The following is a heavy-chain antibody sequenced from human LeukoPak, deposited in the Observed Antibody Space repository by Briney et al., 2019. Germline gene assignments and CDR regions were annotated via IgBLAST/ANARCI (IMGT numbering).Heavy chain of an antibody. J-gene: IGHJ2*01. D-gene: IGHD4-11*01. CDR2: ICYSGST. Sequence: SETLSLTCTVSGGSISSYYWSWIRQPPGKGLEWIGYICYSGSTNYNPSLKSRVTISVDTSKNQFSLKLSSVTAADTAVYYCARPMTKGWYFDLWDRGTLVTVSS. CDR3: ARPMTKGWYFDL. V-gene: IGHV4-59*08. CDR1: GGSISSYY.